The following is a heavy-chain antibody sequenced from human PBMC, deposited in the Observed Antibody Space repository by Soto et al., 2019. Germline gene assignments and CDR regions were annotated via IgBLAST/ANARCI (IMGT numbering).Heavy chain of an antibody. CDR2: IYYSGST. CDR3: ARLLTAASANNWFDP. V-gene: IGHV4-59*08. Sequence: SETLSLTCTVSGGSISSYYWSWIRQPPGKGLEWIGYIYYSGSTNYNPSLKSRVTISVDTSKNQFSLKLSSVTAADTAVYYCARLLTAASANNWFDPWGQGTLVTVS. J-gene: IGHJ5*02. D-gene: IGHD2-2*01. CDR1: GGSISSYY.